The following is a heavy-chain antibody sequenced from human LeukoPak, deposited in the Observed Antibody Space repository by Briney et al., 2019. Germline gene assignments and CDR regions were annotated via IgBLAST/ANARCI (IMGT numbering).Heavy chain of an antibody. CDR1: GYTFTTCG. J-gene: IGHJ4*02. CDR3: ARQKKQTTAIDY. V-gene: IGHV1-18*01. CDR2: ISSYNGGA. D-gene: IGHD4-17*01. Sequence: ASVKVSCKASGYTFTTCGFSWVRQAPGQGLEWMGWISSYNGGADYAQKLQGRVTMTTDTSTGTTYMELRSLRSDDTAVYYCARQKKQTTAIDYWGQGTLVTVSS.